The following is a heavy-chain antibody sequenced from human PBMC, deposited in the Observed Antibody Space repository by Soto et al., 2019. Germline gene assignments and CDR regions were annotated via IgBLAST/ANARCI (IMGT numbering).Heavy chain of an antibody. J-gene: IGHJ4*02. CDR3: AKAEKSSAVAGYFDS. Sequence: PGGSLRLSCAASEFILSNYAMNWVRQAPGKGLEWVSAISGSGGITYYADSVKGRFTISRDNSKNTLYLQMNSLRAEDTAVYYCAKAEKSSAVAGYFDSWGQGTLVTVSS. CDR2: ISGSGGIT. CDR1: EFILSNYA. D-gene: IGHD6-19*01. V-gene: IGHV3-23*01.